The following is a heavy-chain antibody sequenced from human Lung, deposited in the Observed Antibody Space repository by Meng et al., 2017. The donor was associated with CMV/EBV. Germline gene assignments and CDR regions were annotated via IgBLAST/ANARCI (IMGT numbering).Heavy chain of an antibody. CDR1: GFIFNNHA. J-gene: IGHJ6*02. CDR2: ISGSTPDK. V-gene: IGHV3-21*01. CDR3: ARGSVGYYGMDV. Sequence: GESPKISCAASGFIFNNHAMNWVLQAPGKGLGWVSAISGSTPDKWYADSVRGRFTISRDNAKNSLYLEMSSLSAEDTAAYFCARGSVGYYGMDVWGQGTTVTVSS. D-gene: IGHD6-19*01.